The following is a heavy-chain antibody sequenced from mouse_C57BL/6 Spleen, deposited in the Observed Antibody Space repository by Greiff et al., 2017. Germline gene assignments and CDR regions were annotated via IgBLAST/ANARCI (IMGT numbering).Heavy chain of an antibody. CDR2: IWSGGSK. Sequence: QVQLQQSGPGLVQPSQSLSITCTVSGFSLPSYGVHWVRQSPGKGLEWLGVIWSGGSKDYNAAFISRLSISKDNSKSQVFFKMNSLQADDTAIYYCARNGNYGSSYENFDYWGQGTTLTVSS. D-gene: IGHD1-1*01. CDR1: GFSLPSYG. V-gene: IGHV2-2*01. CDR3: ARNGNYGSSYENFDY. J-gene: IGHJ2*01.